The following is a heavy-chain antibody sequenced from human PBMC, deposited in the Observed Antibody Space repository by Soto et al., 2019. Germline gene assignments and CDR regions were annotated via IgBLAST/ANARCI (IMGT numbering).Heavy chain of an antibody. CDR3: ARGGGAAAAY. V-gene: IGHV3-66*01. J-gene: IGHJ4*02. CDR1: GFTVSGNY. CDR2: IYSDGST. D-gene: IGHD6-13*01. Sequence: EVQLVESGGGLVQPGVSLRLSCAASGFTVSGNYMHWVRQAPGKGLEWVSVIYSDGSTYYADSVKGRFTISSDSSKNRLYLQMNRLRAEDTAVYYCARGGGAAAAYWGPGTLVTVSS.